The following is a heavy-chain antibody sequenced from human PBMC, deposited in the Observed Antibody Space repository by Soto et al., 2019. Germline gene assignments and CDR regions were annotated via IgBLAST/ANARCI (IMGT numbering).Heavy chain of an antibody. V-gene: IGHV2-5*02. CDR3: AHMLALIASPFNH. D-gene: IGHD2-15*01. J-gene: IGHJ4*02. Sequence: QITLKESGPTLVKPTQTLTLTCSVSGFSLTTDGVAVGWIRQPPGKALEWLASLYWDDRTRYTPSLESRLTITRDTSRSQVVLTMTNMAPLDTGTYYCAHMLALIASPFNHWGQGTLVTVSS. CDR2: LYWDDRT. CDR1: GFSLTTDGVA.